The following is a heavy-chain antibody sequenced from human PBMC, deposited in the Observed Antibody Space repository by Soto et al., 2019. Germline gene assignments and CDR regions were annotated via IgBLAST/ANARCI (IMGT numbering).Heavy chain of an antibody. Sequence: QVQLVQSGAEVKKPGASVKVSCETSGFTFSNSYMHWVRQVPEQGLEWLGLISPTSNYTRYAQTFQGRFTITRDTSTSTVYMDLYSLTSEDTAVYYCARADSDQYFDYWGQGTRVTVSS. V-gene: IGHV1-46*01. CDR3: ARADSDQYFDY. CDR1: GFTFSNSY. D-gene: IGHD2-2*01. CDR2: ISPTSNYT. J-gene: IGHJ4*02.